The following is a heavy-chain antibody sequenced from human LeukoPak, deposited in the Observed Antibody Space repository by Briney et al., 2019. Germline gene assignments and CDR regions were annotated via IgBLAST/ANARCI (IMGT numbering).Heavy chain of an antibody. D-gene: IGHD1-26*01. Sequence: PSETLSLTCAVYGGSFSGYYWSWIRQPPGKGLEWIGEINHSGSTNYNPSLKSRVTISVDTSKNQFSLKLSSVTAADTAVYYCARGGGSGGAKNYYYYYMDVWGKGTTVTVSS. CDR2: INHSGST. J-gene: IGHJ6*03. V-gene: IGHV4-34*01. CDR3: ARGGGSGGAKNYYYYYMDV. CDR1: GGSFSGYY.